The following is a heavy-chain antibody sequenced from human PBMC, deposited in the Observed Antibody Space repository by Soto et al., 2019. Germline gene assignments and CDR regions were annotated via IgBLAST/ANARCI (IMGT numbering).Heavy chain of an antibody. J-gene: IGHJ5*02. V-gene: IGHV4-61*01. CDR1: GGSVSSGSYY. D-gene: IGHD5-18*01. CDR3: ARGVPYSYGYVSWFDP. Sequence: LSLTCTVSGGSVSSGSYYWSWIRQPPGKGLEWIGYIYYSGSTNYNPSLKSRVTISVDTSKNQFSLKLSSVTAADTAVYYCARGVPYSYGYVSWFDPWGQGTLVTVSS. CDR2: IYYSGST.